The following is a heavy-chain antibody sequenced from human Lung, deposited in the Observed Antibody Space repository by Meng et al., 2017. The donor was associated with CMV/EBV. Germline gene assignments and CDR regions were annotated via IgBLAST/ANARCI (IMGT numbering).Heavy chain of an antibody. CDR2: IYHSGST. Sequence: SGSVLGSASWTLPLRCAAAGGSIRSRNWGSWVRQPPGQGLEWIGEIYHSGSTNYNPSLKSRVTISVDKSKNQFSLKLSSVTAADTAVYYCASFPPPGKQWLVTDYWGQGTLVTVSS. CDR3: ASFPPPGKQWLVTDY. J-gene: IGHJ4*02. V-gene: IGHV4-4*02. CDR1: GGSIRSRNW. D-gene: IGHD6-19*01.